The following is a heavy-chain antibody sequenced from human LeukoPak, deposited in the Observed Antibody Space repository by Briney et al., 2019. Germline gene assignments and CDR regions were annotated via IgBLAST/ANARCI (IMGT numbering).Heavy chain of an antibody. V-gene: IGHV3-23*01. CDR3: AKNRGGSYYSGSDY. CDR2: VRGSDAGT. J-gene: IGHJ4*02. D-gene: IGHD1-26*01. CDR1: GFTFSSYA. Sequence: PGGSLRLSCAASGFTFSSYAMNWVRQAPGKGLEWVSAVRGSDAGTSYADSVKGRFTISRDNSKNTLYLQMYSLRAEDTAVYYCAKNRGGSYYSGSDYWGQGTLVTVSS.